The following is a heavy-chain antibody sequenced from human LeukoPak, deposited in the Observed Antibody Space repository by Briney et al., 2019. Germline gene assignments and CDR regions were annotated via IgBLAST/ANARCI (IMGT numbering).Heavy chain of an antibody. CDR1: GGSISSHY. Sequence: SETLSLTCTVSGGSISSHYWSWIRQPPGKGLEWIGYIYYSGSTNYNPSLKSRVTISVDTSKNQFSLKLSSVTAVDTAVYYCARDLFLAAAGGGGFDPWGQGTLVTVSS. J-gene: IGHJ5*02. CDR3: ARDLFLAAAGGGGFDP. D-gene: IGHD6-13*01. V-gene: IGHV4-59*11. CDR2: IYYSGST.